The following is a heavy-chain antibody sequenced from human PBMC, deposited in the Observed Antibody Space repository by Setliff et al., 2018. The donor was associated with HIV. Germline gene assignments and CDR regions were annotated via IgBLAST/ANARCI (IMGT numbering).Heavy chain of an antibody. D-gene: IGHD3-10*01. CDR3: ARRIDNSGSFPDKNWFDT. CDR2: IYTSGST. V-gene: IGHV4-61*08. Sequence: PSETLSLTCTVTGGSISSGGFYWTWIRQHPGKGLEWIGYIYTSGSTNYNPSLKSRVTISLDTSKNQFSLKLTSVTAADTAVYYCARRIDNSGSFPDKNWFDTWGQGSLVTVSS. CDR1: GGSISSGGFY. J-gene: IGHJ5*02.